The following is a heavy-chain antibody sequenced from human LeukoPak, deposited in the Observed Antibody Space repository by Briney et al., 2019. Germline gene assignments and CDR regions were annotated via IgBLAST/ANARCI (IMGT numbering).Heavy chain of an antibody. V-gene: IGHV4-39*07. J-gene: IGHJ6*03. Sequence: SETLSLTCTVSGRSIGSSSYYWGWIRQPPGRGLEWIGSIYYSGSTYYNPSLKSRVTISVDKSKNQFSRKLSPMTAADTAVYYCAGGYSYGSTYYYMDVWGKGTTVTISS. CDR2: IYYSGST. CDR3: AGGYSYGSTYYYMDV. CDR1: GRSIGSSSYY. D-gene: IGHD5-18*01.